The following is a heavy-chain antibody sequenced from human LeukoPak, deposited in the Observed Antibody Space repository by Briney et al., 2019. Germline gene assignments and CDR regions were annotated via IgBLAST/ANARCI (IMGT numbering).Heavy chain of an antibody. CDR3: ARGRNWNLHFDY. CDR1: GGSISSSSYY. V-gene: IGHV4-39*01. J-gene: IGHJ4*02. D-gene: IGHD1-7*01. Sequence: SETLSLTCAVSGGSISSSSYYWGWIRQPPGKGLEWIGNIYYSGSTYYNPSLKSRVTISVDTSKNQFSLKLSSVTAADTAVYYCARGRNWNLHFDYWGQGTLVTVSS. CDR2: IYYSGST.